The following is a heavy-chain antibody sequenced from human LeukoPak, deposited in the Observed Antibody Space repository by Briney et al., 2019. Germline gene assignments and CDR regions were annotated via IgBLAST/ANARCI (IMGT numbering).Heavy chain of an antibody. CDR3: ARLRSAMAPFDY. CDR1: GFTFSNYW. CDR2: IYSDGSTT. J-gene: IGHJ4*02. Sequence: GGSLRLSCAASGFTFSNYWMHWVRHVPGKGLVWVSLIYSDGSTTTYADSVKGRFTISRDNSKNTLYLQMNSLRAEDTAVYYCARLRSAMAPFDYWGQGTLVTVSS. V-gene: IGHV3-74*03. D-gene: IGHD5-18*01.